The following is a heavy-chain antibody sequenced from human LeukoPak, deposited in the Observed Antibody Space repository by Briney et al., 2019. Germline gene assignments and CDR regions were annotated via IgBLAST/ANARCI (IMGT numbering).Heavy chain of an antibody. CDR3: AKVYDFWSGYNWFDP. CDR1: GFTFSSYA. CDR2: ISGSGSRT. Sequence: GGSLRLSCVVSGFTFSSYAMRWVRQAPGKGLEWASVISGSGSRTYYGDSVKGRFTISRDNSKNTLYLQMNSLRAEDTAVYYCAKVYDFWSGYNWFDPWGQGTLVTVSS. J-gene: IGHJ5*02. D-gene: IGHD3-3*01. V-gene: IGHV3-23*01.